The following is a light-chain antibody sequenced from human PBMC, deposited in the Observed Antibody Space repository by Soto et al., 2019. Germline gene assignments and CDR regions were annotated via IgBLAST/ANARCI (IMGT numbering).Light chain of an antibody. CDR1: SSDVGGYNY. Sequence: QSALTQPRSVSGSPGQSVTISCTGTSSDVGGYNYVSWYQQHPGKAPKVMIYDVSKRPSGVPDRFSGSKSGNTASLTISGLQAEDEADYYCSSYGGDNNLVFGGGTKVTVL. V-gene: IGLV2-11*01. CDR2: DVS. J-gene: IGLJ2*01. CDR3: SSYGGDNNLV.